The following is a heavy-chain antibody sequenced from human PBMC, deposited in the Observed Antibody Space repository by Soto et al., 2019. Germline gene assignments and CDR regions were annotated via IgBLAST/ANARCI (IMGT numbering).Heavy chain of an antibody. CDR3: ASAYYYDSSGYSPGGY. CDR2: IGTAGDT. V-gene: IGHV3-13*01. J-gene: IGHJ4*02. Sequence: GSLRLSCEASGFTFSGFDMHWVRQPTGKGLEWVSTIGTAGDTYYAVSVKGRFTISRDNAKNSLYLQMNSLRVEDTAVYYCASAYYYDSSGYSPGGYWGQGTLVTVSS. CDR1: GFTFSGFD. D-gene: IGHD3-22*01.